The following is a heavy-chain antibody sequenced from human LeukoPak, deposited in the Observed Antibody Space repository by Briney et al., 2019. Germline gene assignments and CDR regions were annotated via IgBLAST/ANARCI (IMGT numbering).Heavy chain of an antibody. V-gene: IGHV4-39*07. CDR1: GGSISSSSYY. CDR3: ARGGSGYSLFFDY. Sequence: SETLSLTCTVSGGSISSSSYYWGWIRQPPGKGLEWIGTIYYSGSTYYNPSLKSRVTISVDTSKNQFSLKLSSVTAADTAVYYCARGGSGYSLFFDYWGQGTLVTVSS. J-gene: IGHJ4*02. D-gene: IGHD3-22*01. CDR2: IYYSGST.